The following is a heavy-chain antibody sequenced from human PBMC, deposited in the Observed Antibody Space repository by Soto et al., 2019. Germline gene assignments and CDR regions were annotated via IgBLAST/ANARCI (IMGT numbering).Heavy chain of an antibody. J-gene: IGHJ4*02. V-gene: IGHV4-59*01. D-gene: IGHD6-13*01. CDR1: GGSINNYF. CDR3: ARDLAAAGTPLFDF. CDR2: IYYSGNT. Sequence: SETLSLTCTVSGGSINNYFWSWIRQPPGKGLEWIGYIYYSGNTNYNPSLKSRVTISVDTSGKQFSLKLSSVTAADTAVYYCARDLAAAGTPLFDFWGQGTLVTVSS.